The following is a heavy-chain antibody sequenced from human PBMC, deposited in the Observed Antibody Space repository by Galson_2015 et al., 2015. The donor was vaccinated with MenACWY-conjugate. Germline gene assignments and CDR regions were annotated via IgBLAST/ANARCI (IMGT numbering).Heavy chain of an antibody. CDR2: ITGTSTYI. V-gene: IGHV3-21*04. CDR3: ARGANIYFYSMDA. CDR1: GFSFTTSG. J-gene: IGHJ6*03. Sequence: SLRLSCAASGFSFTTSGMTWVRQAPGKGLGWVSSITGTSTYIHYADSVKGRFTISRDNARNSVSLQMNGLRAEDTAVYYCARGANIYFYSMDAWGKGTTVIVSS. D-gene: IGHD2/OR15-2a*01.